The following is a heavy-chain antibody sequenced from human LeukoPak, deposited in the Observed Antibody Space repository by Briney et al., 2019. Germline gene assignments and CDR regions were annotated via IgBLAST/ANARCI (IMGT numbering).Heavy chain of an antibody. J-gene: IGHJ3*02. CDR1: GFSFSSYW. CDR2: IKQDGSEK. D-gene: IGHD6-13*01. Sequence: GGSLRLSCAASGFSFSSYWMSWVRQAPGKGLEWVANIKQDGSEKYYVDSVKGRFTISRDNAKNSLYLRMNSLRAEDTAVYYCARIAAAANDAFDIWGQGTMVTVSS. CDR3: ARIAAAANDAFDI. V-gene: IGHV3-7*01.